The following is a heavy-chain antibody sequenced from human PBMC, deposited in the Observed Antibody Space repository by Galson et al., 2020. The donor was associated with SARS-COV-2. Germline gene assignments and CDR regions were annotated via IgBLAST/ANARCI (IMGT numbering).Heavy chain of an antibody. V-gene: IGHV2-5*01. J-gene: IGHJ6*03. D-gene: IGHD2-2*01. CDR3: AHIVVPAAGEHYYYYMDV. CDR1: GFSLSTSGVG. Sequence: SGPTLVKPTQTLTLTCTFSGFSLSTSGVGVGWIRQPPGKALEWLALIYWNDDKRYSPSLKSRLTITKDTSKNQVVLTMTNMDPVDTATYYCAHIVVPAAGEHYYYYMDVWGKGTTVTVSS. CDR2: IYWNDDK.